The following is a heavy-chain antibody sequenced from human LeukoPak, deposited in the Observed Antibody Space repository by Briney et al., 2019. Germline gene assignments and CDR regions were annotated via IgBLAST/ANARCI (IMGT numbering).Heavy chain of an antibody. V-gene: IGHV4-34*01. CDR3: ARDHGDFVQHD. CDR1: GGSFSGYY. Sequence: SETLSLTCAVYGGSFSGYYWSWIRQPPGKGPEWIGEINHSGSTNYNPSLKSRVTISVDTSKNRFSLKLSSVTAADTAMYYCARDHGDFVQHDWGQGTLVTVSS. D-gene: IGHD4-17*01. J-gene: IGHJ4*02. CDR2: INHSGST.